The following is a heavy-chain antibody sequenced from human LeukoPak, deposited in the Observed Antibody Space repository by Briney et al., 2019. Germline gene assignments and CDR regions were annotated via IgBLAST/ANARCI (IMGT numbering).Heavy chain of an antibody. D-gene: IGHD3-22*01. V-gene: IGHV3-66*01. J-gene: IGHJ4*02. CDR1: GLTVSTNY. CDR3: ARDSYYYDSSGYVFDY. Sequence: GGSLRLSCAASGLTVSTNYMSWVRQAPGKGLEWVSLIFSDGSTHYADSVRGRFTISRDNSQNTLFLQMNSLRAEDTAMYYCARDSYYYDSSGYVFDYWGQGTLVTVSS. CDR2: IFSDGST.